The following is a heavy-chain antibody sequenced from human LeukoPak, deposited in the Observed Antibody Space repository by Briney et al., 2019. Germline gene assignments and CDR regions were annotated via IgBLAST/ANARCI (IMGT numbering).Heavy chain of an antibody. CDR2: ISGSDGST. CDR1: GFTFSSYA. V-gene: IGHV3-23*01. J-gene: IGHJ6*03. Sequence: GGSLRLSCAASGFTFSSYALSWVRQAPGKGLEWISVISGSDGSTDYADSVKGRFTISRDNSKNTLYLQMNSLRAEDTAVYYCAKHVGLGRLYYYYYMDVWGKGTTVTVSS. D-gene: IGHD3-10*01. CDR3: AKHVGLGRLYYYYYMDV.